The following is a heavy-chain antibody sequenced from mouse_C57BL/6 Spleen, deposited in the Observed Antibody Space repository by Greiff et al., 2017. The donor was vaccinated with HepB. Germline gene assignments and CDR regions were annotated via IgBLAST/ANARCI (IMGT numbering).Heavy chain of an antibody. CDR3: ARGRSYFDY. CDR2: IDPSDSYT. CDR1: GYTFTSYW. D-gene: IGHD1-1*01. Sequence: QVQLQQPGAELVKPGASVKLSCKASGYTFTSYWMQWVKQRPGQGLEWIGEIDPSDSYTNYNQKFKGKATLTVDTSSSTAYMQLSSLTSEDSAVYDCARGRSYFDYWGQGTTLTVSS. V-gene: IGHV1-50*01. J-gene: IGHJ2*01.